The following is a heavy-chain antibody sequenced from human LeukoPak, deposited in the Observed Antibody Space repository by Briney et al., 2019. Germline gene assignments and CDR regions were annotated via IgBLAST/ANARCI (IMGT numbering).Heavy chain of an antibody. CDR1: GGSISSSSYY. CDR3: ASLDYDYVWGSYRGPDY. J-gene: IGHJ4*02. D-gene: IGHD3-16*02. Sequence: SETLSLTCTVSGGSISSSSYYWGWIRQPPGKGLEWIGSIYYSGSTYYNPSLESRVTISVDTSKNQFSLKLSSVTAADTAVYYCASLDYDYVWGSYRGPDYWGQGTLVTVSS. CDR2: IYYSGST. V-gene: IGHV4-39*01.